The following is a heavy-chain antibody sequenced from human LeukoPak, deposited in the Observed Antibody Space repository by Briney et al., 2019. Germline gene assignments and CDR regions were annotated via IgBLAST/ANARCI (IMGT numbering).Heavy chain of an antibody. V-gene: IGHV4-4*07. D-gene: IGHD3-22*01. CDR1: GGSISSYY. CDR3: AREVRSSGYSLDY. CDR2: IYSSGST. J-gene: IGHJ4*02. Sequence: PSETLSLTCTVSGGSISSYYWSWIQQPAGKGLEWIGRIYSSGSTNYNPSLKSRVTMSVDTSKNQFSLKLRSVTAADTAVYYCAREVRSSGYSLDYWGQGTLVTVSS.